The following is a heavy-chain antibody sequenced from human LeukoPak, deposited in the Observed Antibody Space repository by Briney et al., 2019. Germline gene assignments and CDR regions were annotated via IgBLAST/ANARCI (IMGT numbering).Heavy chain of an antibody. V-gene: IGHV3-21*01. J-gene: IGHJ4*02. CDR2: ISSSSSYI. CDR1: GFTFSSYS. D-gene: IGHD6-13*01. CDR3: ARDRGSSWYIPSYYFDY. Sequence: NPGGSLRLSCAASGFTFSSYSMTWVRQAPGKGLEWVSSISSSSSYIYYADSVKGRFTISRDNANNSLYLQMNSLRAEDTAVYYCARDRGSSWYIPSYYFDYWGQGTLVTVSS.